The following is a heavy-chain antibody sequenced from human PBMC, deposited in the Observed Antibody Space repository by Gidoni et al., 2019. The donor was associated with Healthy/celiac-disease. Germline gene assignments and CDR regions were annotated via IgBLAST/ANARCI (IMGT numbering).Heavy chain of an antibody. CDR3: ARDVVVVPAAKGNWFDP. D-gene: IGHD2-2*01. V-gene: IGHV4-4*07. Sequence: QVQLQESGPGLVKPSETLSLTCTVPGGSIRSYYWSWIRQPAGKGLEWIGRIYTSGSTNYNPSLKSRVTMSVDTSKNQFSLKLSSVTAADTAVYYCARDVVVVPAAKGNWFDPWGQGTLVTVSS. CDR1: GGSIRSYY. J-gene: IGHJ5*02. CDR2: IYTSGST.